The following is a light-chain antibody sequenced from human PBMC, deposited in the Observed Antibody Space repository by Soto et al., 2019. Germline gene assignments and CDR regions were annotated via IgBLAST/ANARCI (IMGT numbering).Light chain of an antibody. J-gene: IGKJ5*01. CDR3: QVRTNWSIA. V-gene: IGKV3-11*01. CDR2: DAS. Sequence: EIVLTQSPGTVSLSPGERATLSCRASQSVSSYLAWYQQKPGQAPRLLIYDASNRATGIPARFSGTGSGTDFTLTINNLEPEDFAVYYCQVRTNWSIAFGRGTRLEIK. CDR1: QSVSSY.